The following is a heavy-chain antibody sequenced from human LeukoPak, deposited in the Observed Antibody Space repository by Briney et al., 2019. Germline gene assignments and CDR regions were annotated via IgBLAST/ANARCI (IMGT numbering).Heavy chain of an antibody. CDR2: ISYDGSNK. J-gene: IGHJ4*02. D-gene: IGHD1-26*01. V-gene: IGHV3-30-3*01. CDR3: ARGSRYSGSYYPRFDY. Sequence: GGSLRLSCAASGFTFSSYAMHWVRQAPGKGLEWVAVISYDGSNKYYADSVKGRFTISRDNSKNTLYLQMNSLRAEDTAVYYCARGSRYSGSYYPRFDYWGQGTLVTVSS. CDR1: GFTFSSYA.